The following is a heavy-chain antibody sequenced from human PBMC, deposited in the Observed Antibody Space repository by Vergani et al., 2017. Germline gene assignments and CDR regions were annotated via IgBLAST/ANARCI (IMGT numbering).Heavy chain of an antibody. V-gene: IGHV7-4-1*02. CDR1: GYTFTSYA. D-gene: IGHD1-1*01. CDR3: ARSDGANWNDAPAYYYYYGMDV. J-gene: IGHJ6*02. Sequence: QVQLVQSGSELKKPGASVKVSCKASGYTFTSYAMNWVRQAPGQGLEWMGWINTNTGNPTYAQGFTGRFVFSLDTSVSTAYLQSSSLKAEDTAVYYCARSDGANWNDAPAYYYYYGMDVWGQGTTVTVSS. CDR2: INTNTGNP.